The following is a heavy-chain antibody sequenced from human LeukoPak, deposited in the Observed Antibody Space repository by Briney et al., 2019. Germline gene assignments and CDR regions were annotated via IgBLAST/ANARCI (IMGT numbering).Heavy chain of an antibody. V-gene: IGHV1-2*02. Sequence: ASVKVSCKASGYTFTGYYTHWVRQAPGQGLEWMGWINPNSGGTNYAQKFQGRVTMTRDTSISTAYMELSRLRSDDTAVYYCAVPRRGQLPEDGRIPLWGQGTMVTVSS. CDR3: AVPRRGQLPEDGRIPL. CDR1: GYTFTGYY. CDR2: INPNSGGT. J-gene: IGHJ3*01. D-gene: IGHD6-6*01.